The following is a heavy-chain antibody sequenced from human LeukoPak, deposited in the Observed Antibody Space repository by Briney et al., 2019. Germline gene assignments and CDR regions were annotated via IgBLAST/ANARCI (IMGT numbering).Heavy chain of an antibody. V-gene: IGHV3-48*01. CDR1: GFTFSTYS. Sequence: PGGSLRLSCAASGFTFSTYSMNWVRQAPGKGLEWVSYISSSSSTIYYADSVKGRFTISKDNAKNSLYLQMNSLRAEDTAVYYCARGGCSSTSCYTNWFDPWGRGTLVTVSS. J-gene: IGHJ5*02. CDR3: ARGGCSSTSCYTNWFDP. CDR2: ISSSSSTI. D-gene: IGHD2-2*02.